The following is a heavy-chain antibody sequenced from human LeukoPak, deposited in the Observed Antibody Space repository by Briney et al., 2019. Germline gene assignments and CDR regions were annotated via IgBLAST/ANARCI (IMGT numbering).Heavy chain of an antibody. V-gene: IGHV3-74*01. CDR3: AKVGEWPGNYYYYGMDI. J-gene: IGHJ6*02. CDR1: GFPFSSYW. CDR2: IIGDGSGT. Sequence: QPGGSLRLSCAASGFPFSSYWMHWVRQGPGRGLVWVSRIIGDGSGTNYADSVKGRFSISRDNSKSSLYLHMNSLRAEDTAVYYCAKVGEWPGNYYYYGMDIWGQGTTVTVSS. D-gene: IGHD3-10*01.